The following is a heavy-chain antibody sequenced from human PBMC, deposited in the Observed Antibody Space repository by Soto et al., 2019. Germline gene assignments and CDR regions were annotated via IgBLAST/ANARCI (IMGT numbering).Heavy chain of an antibody. J-gene: IGHJ6*02. CDR3: ARDWDYDCSGGSCLGYYYYGMDV. Sequence: SGGSLRLSCAASGFTFSSYSMNWVRQAPGKGLEWVSSISSSSSYIYYADSVKGRFTISRDNAKNSLYLQMNSLRAEDTAVYYCARDWDYDCSGGSCLGYYYYGMDVWGQGTTVTVSS. CDR2: ISSSSSYI. D-gene: IGHD2-15*01. V-gene: IGHV3-21*01. CDR1: GFTFSSYS.